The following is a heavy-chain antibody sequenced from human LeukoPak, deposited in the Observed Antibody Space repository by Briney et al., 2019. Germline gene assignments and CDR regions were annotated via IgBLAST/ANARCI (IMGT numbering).Heavy chain of an antibody. V-gene: IGHV4-31*03. D-gene: IGHD3-10*01. CDR2: IYYSGST. Sequence: SQTLSLTCTVSGGSISSGGYYWSWIRQHPGKGLEWIGYIYYSGSTYYNPSLKSRVTISVDTSKNQFSLKLSSVTAADTAVYYCAREVPVRGVTNWFDPWGQGTLVTVSS. J-gene: IGHJ5*02. CDR1: GGSISSGGYY. CDR3: AREVPVRGVTNWFDP.